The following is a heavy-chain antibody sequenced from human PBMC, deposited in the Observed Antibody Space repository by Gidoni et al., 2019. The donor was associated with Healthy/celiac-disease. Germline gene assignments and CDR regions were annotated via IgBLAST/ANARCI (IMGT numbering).Heavy chain of an antibody. D-gene: IGHD3-22*01. CDR3: ARMGIYYYDSSGYYFDAFDI. CDR1: GYTFTSYG. V-gene: IGHV1-18*01. CDR2: ISAYNGNT. J-gene: IGHJ3*02. Sequence: QVQLVQSGVEVKKPGASVKVSCKASGYTFTSYGISWVRQAPGQGLEWMGWISAYNGNTNYAQKLQGRVTMTTDTSTSTAYMELRSLRSDDTAVYYCARMGIYYYDSSGYYFDAFDIWGQGTMVTVSS.